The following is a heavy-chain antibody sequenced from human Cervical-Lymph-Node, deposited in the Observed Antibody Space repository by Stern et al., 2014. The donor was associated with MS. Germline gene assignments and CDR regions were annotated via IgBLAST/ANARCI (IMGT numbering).Heavy chain of an antibody. CDR2: IYYRGRP. J-gene: IGHJ6*02. CDR3: ARSGYYGIDV. CDR1: GDSVSSEDYY. Sequence: QVQLQESGPGLVRPSETLSLTCTASGDSVSSEDYYWSWIRQSPGKDLEWIGYIYYRGRPNYNPSLKSRLTISLDTSKNQFSLKLISVTAADTAVYYCARSGYYGIDVWGQGTTVIVSS. D-gene: IGHD1-26*01. V-gene: IGHV4-61*08.